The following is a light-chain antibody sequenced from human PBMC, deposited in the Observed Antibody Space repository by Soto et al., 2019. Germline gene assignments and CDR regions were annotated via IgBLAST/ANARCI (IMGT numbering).Light chain of an antibody. Sequence: DIQMTQSPSTLSASVGDRVTITCRASQSISSWLAWYQQKPGKAPKLLIYDAFSLESGVPRRFGGCGSVSEFTLGICSLQADAFVHYDGEQYYSYSPYAFGQGTKL. V-gene: IGKV1-5*01. CDR1: QSISSW. CDR2: DAF. CDR3: EQYYSYSPYA. J-gene: IGKJ2*01.